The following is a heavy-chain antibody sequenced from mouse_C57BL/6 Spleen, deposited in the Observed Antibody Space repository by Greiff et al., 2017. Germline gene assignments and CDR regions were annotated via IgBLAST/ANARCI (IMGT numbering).Heavy chain of an antibody. Sequence: VQVVESGAELVRPGASVTLSCKASGYTFTDYEMHWVKQTPVHGLEWIGAIDPETGGTAYNQKFKGKAILTADKSSSTAYMELRSLTSEDSAVYYCEGGTMVTTGGFAYWGQGTLVTVSA. CDR3: EGGTMVTTGGFAY. CDR1: GYTFTDYE. D-gene: IGHD2-2*01. J-gene: IGHJ3*01. CDR2: IDPETGGT. V-gene: IGHV1-15*01.